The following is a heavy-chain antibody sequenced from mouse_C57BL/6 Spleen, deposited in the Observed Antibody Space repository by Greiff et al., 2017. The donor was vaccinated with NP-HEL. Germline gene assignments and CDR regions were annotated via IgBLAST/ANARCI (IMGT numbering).Heavy chain of an antibody. J-gene: IGHJ3*01. V-gene: IGHV1-76*01. CDR1: GYTFTDYY. CDR3: AREGGNYDGAWFAY. CDR2: IYPGSGNT. Sequence: VQLQQSGAELVRPGASVKLSCKASGYTFTDYYINWVKQRPGQGLEWIARIYPGSGNTYYNEKFKGKATLTAEKSSSTAYMQLSSLTSEDSAVYFCAREGGNYDGAWFAYWGQGTLVTVSA. D-gene: IGHD2-1*01.